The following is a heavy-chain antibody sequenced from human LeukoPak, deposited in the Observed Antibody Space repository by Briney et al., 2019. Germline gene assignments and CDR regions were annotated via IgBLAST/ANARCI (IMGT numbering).Heavy chain of an antibody. CDR2: MNPHSGKT. Sequence: ASVKVSCKASGGTFSSYAINWVRQATGQGLEWMGWMNPHSGKTGYAQNFQGRVTMTRDTSISTAYMELSSLRSEDTAVYYCARLSSHYGDYRVDPWGQGTLVTVSS. CDR1: GGTFSSYA. D-gene: IGHD4-17*01. V-gene: IGHV1-8*02. J-gene: IGHJ5*02. CDR3: ARLSSHYGDYRVDP.